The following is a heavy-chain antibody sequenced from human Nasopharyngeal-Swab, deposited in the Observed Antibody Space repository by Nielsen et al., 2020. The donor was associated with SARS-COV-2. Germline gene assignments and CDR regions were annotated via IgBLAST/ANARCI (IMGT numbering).Heavy chain of an antibody. CDR3: ACIAQNYYDSNGYLY. J-gene: IGHJ4*02. CDR1: GFTFSSYE. Sequence: GESLKISCAASGFTFSSYEMNWVRQAPGKGLEWVSYISNSGSTIYYADSVKGRFTISRDNAKNSLYLQMKSLRAEDTAVYYCACIAQNYYDSNGYLYWGQGTLVTVSS. V-gene: IGHV3-48*03. D-gene: IGHD3-22*01. CDR2: ISNSGSTI.